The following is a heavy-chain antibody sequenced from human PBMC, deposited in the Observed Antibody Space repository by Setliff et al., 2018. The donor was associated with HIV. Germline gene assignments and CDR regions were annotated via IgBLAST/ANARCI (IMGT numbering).Heavy chain of an antibody. V-gene: IGHV4-34*01. CDR3: ARGLGYKGWFDP. Sequence: SETLSLTCAVYGGSFSGFYWTWIRQPPGKGLEWIGEINHSGTTKYSPALKSRVTISVDTSKNQFSLRLTSVSAADTAVYYCARGLGYKGWFDPWGQGSLFTVSS. D-gene: IGHD1-20*01. CDR2: INHSGTT. CDR1: GGSFSGFY. J-gene: IGHJ5*02.